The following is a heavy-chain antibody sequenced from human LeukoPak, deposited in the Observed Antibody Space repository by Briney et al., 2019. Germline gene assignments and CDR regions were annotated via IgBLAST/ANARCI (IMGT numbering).Heavy chain of an antibody. CDR3: TRLGVVETDWFDP. CDR1: GFTFSGSA. CDR2: IRSKANSYAT. V-gene: IGHV3-73*01. Sequence: PGGSLRLSCAASGFTFSGSAMHWVRQASGKGLEWVGRIRSKANSYATAYAASVKGRFTISRDDSKNTAYLQMNSLKTEDTAVYYCTRLGVVETDWFDPWGQGTLVTVSS. D-gene: IGHD2-21*02. J-gene: IGHJ5*02.